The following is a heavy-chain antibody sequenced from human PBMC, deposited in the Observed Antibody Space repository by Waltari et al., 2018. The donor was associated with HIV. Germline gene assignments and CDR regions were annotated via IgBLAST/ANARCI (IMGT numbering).Heavy chain of an antibody. J-gene: IGHJ4*02. CDR2: INHSGST. CDR3: ARGFTYDSSGYFPIAIYYFDY. Sequence: QVQLQQWGAGLLKPSETLSLTCAVYGGSFSGYYWSWIRQPPGKGLEWIGEINHSGSTNYNPSLKSRVTISVDTSKNQFSLKLSSVTAADTAVYYCARGFTYDSSGYFPIAIYYFDYWGQGTLVTVSS. V-gene: IGHV4-34*01. D-gene: IGHD3-22*01. CDR1: GGSFSGYY.